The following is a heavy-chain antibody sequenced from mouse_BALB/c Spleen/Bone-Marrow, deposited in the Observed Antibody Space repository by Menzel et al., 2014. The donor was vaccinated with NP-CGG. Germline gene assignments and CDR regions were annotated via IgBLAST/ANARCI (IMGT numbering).Heavy chain of an antibody. V-gene: IGHV1S22*01. Sequence: LQQPGSELVRPGASVKLSCKASGYTFTSYWMHWVKQRPGQGLEWIGNIYPGSSSSNYDEKFKSEATLTVDTSSSTAYMQLTSLTSEDSAIYYCTRWGLRRIDYWGQGTTLTVSS. CDR3: TRWGLRRIDY. D-gene: IGHD2-4*01. J-gene: IGHJ2*01. CDR2: IYPGSSSS. CDR1: GYTFTSYW.